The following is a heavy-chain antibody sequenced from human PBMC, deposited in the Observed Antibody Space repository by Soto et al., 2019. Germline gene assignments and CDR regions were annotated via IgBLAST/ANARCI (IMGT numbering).Heavy chain of an antibody. CDR1: GFTFSSYG. Sequence: QVQLVESGGGVVQPGRSLRLSCAASGFTFSSYGKHWVRQAPGKGLEWVAVIWYDGSNKYYADSVKGRFTISRDNSKNTLYLQMNSLRAEDTAVYYCARDSGSSWYGSLTWGQGTLVTVSS. CDR3: ARDSGSSWYGSLT. V-gene: IGHV3-33*01. CDR2: IWYDGSNK. D-gene: IGHD6-13*01. J-gene: IGHJ5*02.